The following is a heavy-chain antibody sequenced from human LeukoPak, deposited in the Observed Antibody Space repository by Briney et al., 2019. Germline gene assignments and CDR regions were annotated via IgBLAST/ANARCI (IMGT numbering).Heavy chain of an antibody. Sequence: GGSLRLSCAASGFTFSSYSFNWVRHAPGEGLEWVSSINTISSYIYYADSVKGRFTISRDNAKNSLSLQMNRLRVEDTDVYYCARLRRNSDSGGYYYYYDYWGQGTLVTVSS. CDR3: ARLRRNSDSGGYYYYYDY. J-gene: IGHJ4*02. V-gene: IGHV3-21*01. CDR2: INTISSYI. D-gene: IGHD3-22*01. CDR1: GFTFSSYS.